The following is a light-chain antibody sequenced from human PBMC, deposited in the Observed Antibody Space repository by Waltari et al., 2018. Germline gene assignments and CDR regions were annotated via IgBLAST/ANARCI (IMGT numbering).Light chain of an antibody. CDR1: SLRSYN. Sequence: VLTQPPAVSVATGQTVTITCRGNSLRSYNANWYQQRPGQAPILILFYENNRPSGVPDRFSGSNSENTASLTISWVEAEDEAAYYCQVWDATSDAGSFGGGTKLTVL. V-gene: IGLV3-21*01. J-gene: IGLJ2*01. CDR3: QVWDATSDAGS. CDR2: YEN.